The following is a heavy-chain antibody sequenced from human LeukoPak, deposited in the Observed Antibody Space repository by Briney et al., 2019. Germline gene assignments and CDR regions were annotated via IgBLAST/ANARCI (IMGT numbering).Heavy chain of an antibody. V-gene: IGHV5-51*01. CDR2: IYPGDSDT. CDR1: GYSFTTYW. CDR3: ARQTGYFDL. Sequence: GESLKISSKGSGYSFTTYWIGWVRQMPGKGLEWMGMIYPGDSDTRYSPSFQGQVTISADKSITTAYLQWNSLKASDTAIYYCARQTGYFDLWGRGTLVTVSS. J-gene: IGHJ2*01.